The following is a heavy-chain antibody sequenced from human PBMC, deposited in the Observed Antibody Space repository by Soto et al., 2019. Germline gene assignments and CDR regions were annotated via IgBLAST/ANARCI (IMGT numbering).Heavy chain of an antibody. V-gene: IGHV3-30-3*01. CDR3: ARVSTTTDSGY. CDR1: GFTFSSYA. D-gene: IGHD4-17*01. CDR2: ISFGGGNK. Sequence: QVQLVESGGGVVQPGRSLRLSCAASGFTFSSYAMHWVRQAPGKGLEWVALISFGGGNKYYADSVKGRFTISRDNSKNTLYLQMNSLRAEDTAVYYCARVSTTTDSGYWGQGTLVTVSS. J-gene: IGHJ4*02.